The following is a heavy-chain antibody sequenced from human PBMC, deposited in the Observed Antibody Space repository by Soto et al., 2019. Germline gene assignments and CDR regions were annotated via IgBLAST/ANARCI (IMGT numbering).Heavy chain of an antibody. V-gene: IGHV1-69*01. CDR2: IIPIFGTA. CDR3: ARGISNVLVDTLYYYYGMDV. D-gene: IGHD5-12*01. Sequence: QVQLVQSGAEVKKPGSSVKVSCKASGGTFSSYAISWVRQAPGQGLEWMGGIIPIFGTANYAQKFQGRVTITADESTSTAYMELSSLRSEDTAVYYCARGISNVLVDTLYYYYGMDVWGQGTTVTVSS. J-gene: IGHJ6*02. CDR1: GGTFSSYA.